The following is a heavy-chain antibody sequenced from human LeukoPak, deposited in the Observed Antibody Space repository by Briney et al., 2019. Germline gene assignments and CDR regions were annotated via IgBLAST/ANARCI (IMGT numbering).Heavy chain of an antibody. CDR1: GGTFSSYA. Sequence: SVKVSCKASGGTFSSYAISWVRQAPGQGLEWMGGIIPIFGTANYAQKFQGRVTITTDESTSTAYMELSGLRSEDTAVYYCAREAVERGYYYMDVWGKGTTVTVSS. D-gene: IGHD2-15*01. V-gene: IGHV1-69*05. CDR3: AREAVERGYYYMDV. CDR2: IIPIFGTA. J-gene: IGHJ6*03.